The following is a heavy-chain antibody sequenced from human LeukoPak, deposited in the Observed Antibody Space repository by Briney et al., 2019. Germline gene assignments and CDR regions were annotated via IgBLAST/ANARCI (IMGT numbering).Heavy chain of an antibody. CDR2: MNPNSGNT. Sequence: ASVKVSCKASGYTFTSYDINWVRQATGQGLKWMGWMNPNSGNTGYAQKFQGRVTMTRNTSISTAYMELSSLRSEDTAVYYCARSGSYPNAFDIWGQGTMVTVSS. J-gene: IGHJ3*02. CDR3: ARSGSYPNAFDI. CDR1: GYTFTSYD. V-gene: IGHV1-8*01. D-gene: IGHD1-26*01.